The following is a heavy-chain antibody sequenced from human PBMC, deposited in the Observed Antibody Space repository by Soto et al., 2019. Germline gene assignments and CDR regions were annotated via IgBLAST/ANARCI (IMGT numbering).Heavy chain of an antibody. D-gene: IGHD3-10*01. CDR2: IIPIFGTA. CDR1: GGTFSSYA. V-gene: IGHV1-69*13. Sequence: SVKVSCKASGGTFSSYAISWVRQAPGQGLEWMGGIIPIFGTANYAQKFQGRVTITADESTSTAYIELSSLRSEDTAVYYCAREVHSGSYYLDYWGQGTLVTVSS. J-gene: IGHJ4*02. CDR3: AREVHSGSYYLDY.